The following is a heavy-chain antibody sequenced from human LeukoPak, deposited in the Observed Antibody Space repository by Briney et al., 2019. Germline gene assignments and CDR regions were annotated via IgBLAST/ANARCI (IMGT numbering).Heavy chain of an antibody. CDR3: AQDRVGATYFDY. CDR1: GFIFSSYA. J-gene: IGHJ4*02. CDR2: ISYDGSNK. V-gene: IGHV3-30*04. D-gene: IGHD1-26*01. Sequence: GRSLRLSCAASGFIFSSYAMHWVRQAPGKGLEWVVVISYDGSNKYYADSVKGRFTISRDNSKNTLYLQMNSLRAEDTAVYYCAQDRVGATYFDYWGQGTLVTVSS.